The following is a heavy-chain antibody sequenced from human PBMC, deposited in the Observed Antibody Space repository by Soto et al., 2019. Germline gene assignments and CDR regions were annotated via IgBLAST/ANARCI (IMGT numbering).Heavy chain of an antibody. J-gene: IGHJ6*02. V-gene: IGHV1-18*01. D-gene: IGHD2-8*01. Sequence: QVQLVQSGAEVKKPGASVKVSCKASGYTFTSYGISWVRQAPGQGLEWMGWISAYNGNTNYAQKLQGRVTMTTDTSTSTAYMGLRSLRADDTAVYYCAREGGITNDLGGYGMDVWGQGTTVTVSS. CDR2: ISAYNGNT. CDR3: AREGGITNDLGGYGMDV. CDR1: GYTFTSYG.